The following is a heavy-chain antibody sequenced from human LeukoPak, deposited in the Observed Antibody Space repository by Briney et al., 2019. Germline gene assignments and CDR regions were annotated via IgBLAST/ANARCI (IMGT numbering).Heavy chain of an antibody. V-gene: IGHV3-21*01. D-gene: IGHD6-19*01. CDR3: ARELAVGGTWFDP. Sequence: GGSLRLSCAASGFTFSGYSMNWVRQAPGKGLEWVSIISSDSSHIYDADSAKGRFTISRDNAKNSLYLQMNSLRPEDTAVYYCARELAVGGTWFDPWGQGTLVTVSS. CDR1: GFTFSGYS. CDR2: ISSDSSHI. J-gene: IGHJ5*02.